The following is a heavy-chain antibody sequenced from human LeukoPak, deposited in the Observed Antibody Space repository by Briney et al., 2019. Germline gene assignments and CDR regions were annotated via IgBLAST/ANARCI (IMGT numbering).Heavy chain of an antibody. D-gene: IGHD5-18*01. CDR3: ARGVIGGPHTAMVTELYYFDY. CDR1: GGTFSIYA. V-gene: IGHV1-69*13. Sequence: ASVKVSCKASGGTFSIYAISWVRQAPGQGLEWMGGIIPIFGTANYAQKFQGRVTITADESTSTAYMELSSLRSEDTAVYYCARGVIGGPHTAMVTELYYFDYWGQGTLVTVSS. CDR2: IIPIFGTA. J-gene: IGHJ4*02.